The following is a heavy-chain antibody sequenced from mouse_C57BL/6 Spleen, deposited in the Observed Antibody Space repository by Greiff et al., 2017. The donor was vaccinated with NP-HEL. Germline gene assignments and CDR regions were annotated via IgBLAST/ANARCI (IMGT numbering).Heavy chain of an antibody. J-gene: IGHJ1*03. CDR3: TRDGSSSHWYFDV. CDR1: GYTFTDYE. D-gene: IGHD1-1*01. V-gene: IGHV1-15*01. CDR2: IDPETGGT. Sequence: VQLQQSGAELVRPGASVTLSCKASGYTFTDYEMHWVKQTPVHGLEWIGAIDPETGGTAYNQKFKGKAILTADKSSSTAYMELRSLTSEDSAVYYCTRDGSSSHWYFDVWGTGTTVTVSS.